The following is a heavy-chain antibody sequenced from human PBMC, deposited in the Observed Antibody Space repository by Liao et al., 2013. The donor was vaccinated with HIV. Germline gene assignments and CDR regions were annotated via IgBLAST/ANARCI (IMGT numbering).Heavy chain of an antibody. V-gene: IGHV4-4*07. Sequence: QVQLQESGPGLVKPSETLSLTCTVSGGSISSYYWSWIRQPAGKGLEWIGRIYTSGSTNYNPSLKSRVTMSVDTSKNQFSLKLSSVTAADTAVYYCARVDGAGGDPYYYYYMDVVGQRGPRVTVSS. J-gene: IGHJ6*03. D-gene: IGHD1-26*01. CDR2: IYTSGST. CDR3: ARVDGAGGDPYYYYYMDV. CDR1: GGSISSYY.